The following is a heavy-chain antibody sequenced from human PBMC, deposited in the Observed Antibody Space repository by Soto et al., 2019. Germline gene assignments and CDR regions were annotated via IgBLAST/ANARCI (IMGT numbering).Heavy chain of an antibody. V-gene: IGHV4-31*03. CDR1: GDSISSGGYY. D-gene: IGHD3-22*01. CDR3: AREGHDSSDYRIDY. Sequence: QVQLQESGPGLVKPSQTLSLTCTVSGDSISSGGYYWSWIRQHPGKGLEWIGYIYYSGSTYYNPSLKSRVTISIDTSKNQFSLNLSSVTAADTAVYYCAREGHDSSDYRIDYWGQGTLVIVSS. CDR2: IYYSGST. J-gene: IGHJ4*02.